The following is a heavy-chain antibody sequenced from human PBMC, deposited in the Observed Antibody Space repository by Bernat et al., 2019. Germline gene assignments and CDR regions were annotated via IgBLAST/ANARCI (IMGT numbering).Heavy chain of an antibody. D-gene: IGHD2-15*01. CDR3: ARVFCSGGSCYRLSVYYYGMDV. CDR2: ISYDGSNK. CDR1: GFTFSSYA. J-gene: IGHJ6*02. Sequence: QVQLVESGGGVVQPGRSLRLSCAASGFTFSSYAMHWVRQAPGKGLEWVAVISYDGSNKYYADSVKGRFTISRDNSKNTLYLQMNSLRAEDTAVYYCARVFCSGGSCYRLSVYYYGMDVWGQGTTVTVSS. V-gene: IGHV3-30-3*01.